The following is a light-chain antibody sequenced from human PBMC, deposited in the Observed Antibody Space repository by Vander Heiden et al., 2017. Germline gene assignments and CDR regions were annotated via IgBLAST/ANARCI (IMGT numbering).Light chain of an antibody. Sequence: DIVMTQSPDSLAVSLGERATINCKSSQNILYSSNNKNYLAWYQQRPGQPPKLLIYWASTRESGVPDRFSGSGSGTDFTLTISSLQAEDVAVYYCQQYDSTPLTVGGGTKVEIK. V-gene: IGKV4-1*01. CDR1: QNILYSSNNKNY. J-gene: IGKJ4*01. CDR3: QQYDSTPLT. CDR2: WAS.